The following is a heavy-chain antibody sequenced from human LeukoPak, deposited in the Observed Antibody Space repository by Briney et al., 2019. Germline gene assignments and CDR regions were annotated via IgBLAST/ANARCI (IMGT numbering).Heavy chain of an antibody. CDR3: ASQAPYGLGSYRPFGY. Sequence: PSETLSLTCTVSGGSISSYYWSWIRQPPGKGLEWIGYIYYSGSTNYNPSLKSRVTISVDTSKNQFSLKLSSVTAADTAVYYCASQAPYGLGSYRPFGYWGQGTLVTVSS. J-gene: IGHJ4*02. D-gene: IGHD3-10*01. V-gene: IGHV4-59*01. CDR2: IYYSGST. CDR1: GGSISSYY.